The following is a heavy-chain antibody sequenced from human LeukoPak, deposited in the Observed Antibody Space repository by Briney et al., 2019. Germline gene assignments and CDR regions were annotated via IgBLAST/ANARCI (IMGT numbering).Heavy chain of an antibody. D-gene: IGHD3-22*01. CDR3: ASKKYYYDSSGYHDAFDI. V-gene: IGHV1-18*01. Sequence: ASVKVSCKASGYTFTSYGISWVRQAPGQGLEWMGWISAYNGNTNYAQKLQGRVTMTTDTSTSTAYMELRSLRSEDTAVYYCASKKYYYDSSGYHDAFDIWGQGTMVTVSS. CDR1: GYTFTSYG. J-gene: IGHJ3*02. CDR2: ISAYNGNT.